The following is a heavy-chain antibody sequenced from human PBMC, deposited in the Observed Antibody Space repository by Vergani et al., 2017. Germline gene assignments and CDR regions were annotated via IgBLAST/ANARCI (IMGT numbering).Heavy chain of an antibody. Sequence: VQLVESGGGLVQPGGSLRLSCSASGFTFSSYAMHWVRQAPGKGLEYVSAISSNGGSTYYADSVKGRFTISRDNSKNTLYLQMSSLRAEDKAVYYCVKVDTAMVTDAFDIWGQGTMVTVSS. CDR3: VKVDTAMVTDAFDI. CDR1: GFTFSSYA. D-gene: IGHD5-18*01. J-gene: IGHJ3*02. V-gene: IGHV3-64D*06. CDR2: ISSNGGST.